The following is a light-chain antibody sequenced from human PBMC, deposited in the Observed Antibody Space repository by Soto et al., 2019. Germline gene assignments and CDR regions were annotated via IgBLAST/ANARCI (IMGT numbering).Light chain of an antibody. V-gene: IGKV3-15*01. J-gene: IGKJ1*01. CDR1: LSVSSS. Sequence: IVFALSPGTLALSPGERDTLSCRASLSVSSSYLAWYQQKPGQAPRLLIYDASTRATGIPARFSGSGSGTEFTLTISSLQSEDFAVYYCQQFNNWPRTFGQGTKVDIK. CDR2: DAS. CDR3: QQFNNWPRT.